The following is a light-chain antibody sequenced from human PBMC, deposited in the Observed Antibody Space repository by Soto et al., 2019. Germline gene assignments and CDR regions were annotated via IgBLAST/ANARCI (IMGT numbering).Light chain of an antibody. V-gene: IGKV1-13*02. Sequence: IQLTQSPSTLSASVGDRVTISCRASQGISNTLAWYHQRPGKSPDLLVYDASTLPSGVPARFSGSGSETEFSLTISGLQSEDFGLYYCQQFNTRPLTFGGGTKVQIK. CDR2: DAS. CDR3: QQFNTRPLT. J-gene: IGKJ4*01. CDR1: QGISNT.